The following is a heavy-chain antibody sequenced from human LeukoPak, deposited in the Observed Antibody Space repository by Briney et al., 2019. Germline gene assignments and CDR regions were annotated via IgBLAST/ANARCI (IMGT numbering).Heavy chain of an antibody. Sequence: SVKVSCKAAGGTFSSYAISWVRQAPGQGREWMGGIIPIFGTANYAQKFQGRVTITADESTSTAYMEMSSLRSEDTAVYYCARDAVAARLRSYYYYMDVWGKGTTVTVSS. CDR1: GGTFSSYA. CDR2: IIPIFGTA. J-gene: IGHJ6*03. V-gene: IGHV1-69*13. D-gene: IGHD6-6*01. CDR3: ARDAVAARLRSYYYYMDV.